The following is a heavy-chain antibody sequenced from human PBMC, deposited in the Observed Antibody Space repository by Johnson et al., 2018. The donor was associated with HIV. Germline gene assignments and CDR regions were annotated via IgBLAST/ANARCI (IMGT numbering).Heavy chain of an antibody. V-gene: IGHV3-25*04. Sequence: QLVESGGGVVQPGRSLRLSCAASQFTFSSYYMNCVRQAPGNGLELVGQVNPNGGSTYLIDSGKDRFNISRDNAKNTLHLQMNSLKAEDTAVYFCTTSGYSYGIPYDTFDIWGQGTMVTVSS. D-gene: IGHD5-18*01. J-gene: IGHJ3*02. CDR2: VNPNGGST. CDR3: TTSGYSYGIPYDTFDI. CDR1: QFTFSSYY.